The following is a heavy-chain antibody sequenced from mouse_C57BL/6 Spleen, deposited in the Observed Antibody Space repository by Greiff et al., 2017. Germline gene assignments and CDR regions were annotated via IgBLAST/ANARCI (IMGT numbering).Heavy chain of an antibody. CDR1: GYTFTSYW. V-gene: IGHV1-69*01. D-gene: IGHD4-1*01. J-gene: IGHJ2*01. Sequence: QVQLQQPGAELVMPGASVKLSCKASGYTFTSYWMHWVKQRPGQGLEWIGEIDPSDSYTNYNQKFKGKSTLTVDKSSSTAYMQLSSLTSEDSAVYYCARGLGYDYWGQGTTLTVSS. CDR3: ARGLGYDY. CDR2: IDPSDSYT.